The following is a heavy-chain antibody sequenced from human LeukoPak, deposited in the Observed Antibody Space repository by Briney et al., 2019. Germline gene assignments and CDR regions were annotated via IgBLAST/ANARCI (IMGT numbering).Heavy chain of an antibody. CDR3: ASATSYRNYGMDV. CDR2: INSDGSST. CDR1: GFTFSHHW. V-gene: IGHV3-74*01. J-gene: IGHJ6*02. Sequence: GGSLRLSCAASGFTFSHHWMHWVRQVPGKVLVWVSRINSDGSSTTYADSVKGRFTISRANARNTLYLQMNSLRAEDTAVHYCASATSYRNYGMDVWGQGTTVTVSS. D-gene: IGHD3-16*02.